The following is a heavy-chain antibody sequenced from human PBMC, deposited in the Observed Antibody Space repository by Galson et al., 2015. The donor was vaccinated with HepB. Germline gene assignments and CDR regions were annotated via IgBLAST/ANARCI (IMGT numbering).Heavy chain of an antibody. D-gene: IGHD4-17*01. V-gene: IGHV1-69*04. CDR1: GGTFSSYA. J-gene: IGHJ4*02. CDR2: IIPILGIA. CDR3: ARYGDYATDLGSGFGY. Sequence: SVKVSCKASGGTFSSYAISWVRQAPGQGLEWMGRIIPILGIANYAQKFQGRVTITADKSTSTAYMELRSLRSEDTAVYYCARYGDYATDLGSGFGYWDQGTLVTVSS.